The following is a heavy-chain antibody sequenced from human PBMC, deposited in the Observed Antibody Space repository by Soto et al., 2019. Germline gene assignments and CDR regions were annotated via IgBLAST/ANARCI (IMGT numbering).Heavy chain of an antibody. CDR2: ISWNSGSI. J-gene: IGHJ5*02. D-gene: IGHD1-1*01. CDR1: GFTFDDYA. V-gene: IGHV3-9*01. CDR3: AKDSSQYNWNDDGNNWFDP. Sequence: EVQLVESGGGSVQPGRSLRLSCAASGFTFDDYAMHWVRQAPGKGLEWVSGISWNSGSIAYADSVKGRFTISRDNAENSLYLQMNSLRAEDTALYYCAKDSSQYNWNDDGNNWFDPRGQGTLVTVSS.